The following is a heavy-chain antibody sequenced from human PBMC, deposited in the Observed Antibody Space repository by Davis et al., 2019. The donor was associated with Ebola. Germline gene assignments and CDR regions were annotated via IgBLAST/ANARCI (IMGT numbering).Heavy chain of an antibody. Sequence: ASVKVSCKASGYTFTSYGISWVRQAPGQGLEWMGIINPSGGSTSYAQKFQGRVTMTRDTSISTAYMELSRLRSDDTAVYYCARGGGSSKRTMGYWGQGTLVTVSS. CDR3: ARGGGSSKRTMGY. CDR1: GYTFTSYG. D-gene: IGHD1-26*01. V-gene: IGHV1-46*01. J-gene: IGHJ4*02. CDR2: INPSGGST.